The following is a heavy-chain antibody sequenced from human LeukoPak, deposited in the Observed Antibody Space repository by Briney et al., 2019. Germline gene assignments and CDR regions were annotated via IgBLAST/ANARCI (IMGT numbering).Heavy chain of an antibody. D-gene: IGHD3-3*01. CDR3: ARANGPKAYDFWSGYYDNWFDP. CDR2: ISAYNVNT. Sequence: GASVKVSCKASGYTFTAHYLHRVRQAPGQGLEWMGWISAYNVNTNYAQKLQGRVTMTTDTSTSTAYMELRSLRSDDTAVYYCARANGPKAYDFWSGYYDNWFDPWGQGTLVTVSS. CDR1: GYTFTAHY. J-gene: IGHJ5*02. V-gene: IGHV1-18*04.